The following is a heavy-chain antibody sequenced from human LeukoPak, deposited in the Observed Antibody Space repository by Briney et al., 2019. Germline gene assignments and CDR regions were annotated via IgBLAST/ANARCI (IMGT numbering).Heavy chain of an antibody. J-gene: IGHJ3*02. Sequence: ASQTLSLTCTVSGGSISSGGYYWSWIRQPAGKGLEWIGRIYTSGSTNYNPSLKSRVTMSVDTSKNQFSLKLSSVTAADTAVYYCARPRRIYGDFAFDIWGQGTMVTVSS. CDR1: GGSISSGGYY. CDR3: ARPRRIYGDFAFDI. V-gene: IGHV4-61*02. CDR2: IYTSGST. D-gene: IGHD4-17*01.